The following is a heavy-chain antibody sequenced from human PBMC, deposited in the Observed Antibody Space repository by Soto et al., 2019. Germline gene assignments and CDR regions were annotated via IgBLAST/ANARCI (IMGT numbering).Heavy chain of an antibody. D-gene: IGHD2-21*02. CDR3: ARDQIPLCGGDCYSGESMDV. CDR2: IWYDGSNK. Sequence: GGSLRLSCAASGFTFSSYGMHWVRQAPGKGLEWVAVIWYDGSNKYYAESVKGRFTISRDNSKNTLYLQMNSLRAEDTAVYYCARDQIPLCGGDCYSGESMDVWGQGTTVTVSS. V-gene: IGHV3-33*01. J-gene: IGHJ6*02. CDR1: GFTFSSYG.